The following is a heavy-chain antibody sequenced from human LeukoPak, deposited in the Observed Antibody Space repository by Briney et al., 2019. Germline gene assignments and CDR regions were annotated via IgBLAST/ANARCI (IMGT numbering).Heavy chain of an antibody. CDR1: GFTVSSNY. D-gene: IGHD3-9*01. J-gene: IGHJ5*02. CDR2: IYYSGST. V-gene: IGHV4-30-4*08. Sequence: LRLSCAASGFTVSSNYMSWVRQPPGKGLEWIGYIYYSGSTYYNPSLKSRVTISVDTSKNQFSLKLSSVTAADTAVYYCARVSDSILTGYTFDPWGQGTLVTVSS. CDR3: ARVSDSILTGYTFDP.